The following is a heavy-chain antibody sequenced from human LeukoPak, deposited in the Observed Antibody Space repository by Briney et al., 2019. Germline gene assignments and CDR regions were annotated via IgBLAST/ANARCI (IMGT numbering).Heavy chain of an antibody. CDR3: ARAQFSGSARFDI. Sequence: GGSLRLSCAASGVTFSSYAMSWVRQAPGKGLEWVSAISGSGGSTYYADSVKGRFTISRDNSKNTLYLLMNSLRAEDTAVYYCARAQFSGSARFDIWGQGTMVTVSS. V-gene: IGHV3-23*01. CDR1: GVTFSSYA. J-gene: IGHJ3*02. CDR2: ISGSGGST. D-gene: IGHD1-26*01.